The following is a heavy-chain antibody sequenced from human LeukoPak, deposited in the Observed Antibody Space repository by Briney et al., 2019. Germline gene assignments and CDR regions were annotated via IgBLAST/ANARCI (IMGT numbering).Heavy chain of an antibody. Sequence: GGSLRLSCAACGFTFSSYGMHWVRQAPGKGLEWVAFIRYDGSNKYYADSVKGRFTISRDNSKNTLYLQMNSLRAEDTAVYYCAKDLGGSYDYFFDYWGQGTLVTVSS. V-gene: IGHV3-30*02. CDR3: AKDLGGSYDYFFDY. D-gene: IGHD1-26*01. CDR1: GFTFSSYG. CDR2: IRYDGSNK. J-gene: IGHJ4*02.